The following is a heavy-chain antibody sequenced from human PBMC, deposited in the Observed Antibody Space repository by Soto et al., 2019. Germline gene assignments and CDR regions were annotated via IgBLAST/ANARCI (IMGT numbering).Heavy chain of an antibody. J-gene: IGHJ4*02. CDR1: GVTFSSYA. D-gene: IGHD3-3*01. V-gene: IGHV3-23*01. CDR3: AANAYYDYWGVPIY. Sequence: GGALRLPCAASGVTFSSYAMSWVRQAPGKGMEWVSAISGSGGSTYYADSVKGRFTISRDNSKNTLYLQMNSLRAEDTAVYYFAANAYYDYWGVPIYWSQGSPVTGSA. CDR2: ISGSGGST.